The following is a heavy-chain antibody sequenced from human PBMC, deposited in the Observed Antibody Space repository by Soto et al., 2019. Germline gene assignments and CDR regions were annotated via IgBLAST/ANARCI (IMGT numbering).Heavy chain of an antibody. CDR1: GYPFTTYY. CDR3: ATDDYGSFPY. Sequence: HVQLVQSGTEVKKPGASVRVSCMVSGYPFTTYYIHWVRQAPGQGLEWMGWIDPRSGGTVYEQKFQGRVTMTRDTSINTVYMDLSGLTSDDTALYYCATDDYGSFPYWGQGSLVTVSS. CDR2: IDPRSGGT. D-gene: IGHD1-26*01. J-gene: IGHJ4*02. V-gene: IGHV1-2*02.